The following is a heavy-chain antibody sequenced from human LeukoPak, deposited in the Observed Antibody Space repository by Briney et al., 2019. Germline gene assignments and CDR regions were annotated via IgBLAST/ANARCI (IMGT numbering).Heavy chain of an antibody. Sequence: SVKVSCKASGGTFSSYAISWVRQAPGQGLEWMGGIIPIFGTANYAQKFQGRVTITTVESTSTAYMELSSLRSEDTAVYYCARDQIAAAGWFDPWGQGTLVTVSS. V-gene: IGHV1-69*05. D-gene: IGHD6-13*01. J-gene: IGHJ5*02. CDR1: GGTFSSYA. CDR2: IIPIFGTA. CDR3: ARDQIAAAGWFDP.